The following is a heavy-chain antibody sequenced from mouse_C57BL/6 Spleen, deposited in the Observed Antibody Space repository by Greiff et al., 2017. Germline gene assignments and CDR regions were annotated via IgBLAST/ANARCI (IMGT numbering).Heavy chain of an antibody. J-gene: IGHJ4*01. CDR1: GYTFTSYW. CDR3: ARRGEGYDAMDY. CDR2: IYPGSGST. Sequence: QVQLQQPGAELVKPGASVKMSCKASGYTFTSYWITWVKQRPGQGLEWIGDIYPGSGSTNYNEKFKSKATLTVDTSSSTAYMQLSSLTSEDSAVYYGARRGEGYDAMDYWGQGTSVTVSS. V-gene: IGHV1-55*01.